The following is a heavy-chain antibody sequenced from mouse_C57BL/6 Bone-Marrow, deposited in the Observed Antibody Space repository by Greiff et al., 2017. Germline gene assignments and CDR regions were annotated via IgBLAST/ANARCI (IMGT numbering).Heavy chain of an antibody. CDR3: TREFPYYYGSSPYYFDY. V-gene: IGHV5-9-1*02. CDR2: ISSGGDYI. D-gene: IGHD1-1*01. J-gene: IGHJ2*01. Sequence: EVQRVESGEGLVKPGGSLKLSCAASGFTFSSYAMSWVRQTPEKRLEWVAYISSGGDYIYYADTVKGRFTISRDNARNTLYLQMSSLKSEDTAMYYCTREFPYYYGSSPYYFDYWGQGTTLTVSS. CDR1: GFTFSSYA.